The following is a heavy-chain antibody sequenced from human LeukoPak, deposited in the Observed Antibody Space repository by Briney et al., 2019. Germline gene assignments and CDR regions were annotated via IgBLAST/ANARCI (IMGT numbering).Heavy chain of an antibody. CDR1: GGSISSYY. CDR3: ARGYGGDRPGDAFDI. CDR2: TYYSGST. Sequence: SETLSLTCAVSGGSISSYYWSWIRQPPGKGLEWIGYTYYSGSTNYNPSLKSRVTISVDTSKNQFSLKLTSVTAADTALYFCARGYGGDRPGDAFDIWGQGTMVTVSS. J-gene: IGHJ3*02. V-gene: IGHV4-59*01. D-gene: IGHD2-21*02.